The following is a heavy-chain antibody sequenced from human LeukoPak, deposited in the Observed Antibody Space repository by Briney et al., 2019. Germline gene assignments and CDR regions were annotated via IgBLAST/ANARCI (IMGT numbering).Heavy chain of an antibody. CDR2: ISWNSGNI. J-gene: IGHJ4*02. D-gene: IGHD3-22*01. Sequence: GGSLRLSCSASGFTFDDYAMHWVRQVPGKGPEWVSGISWNSGNIGYADSVKGRFTISRDNAKDSLYLQMNSLRAEDTALYYCAKGPYYYDSSGYLDYWGQGTLVTVSS. V-gene: IGHV3-9*01. CDR3: AKGPYYYDSSGYLDY. CDR1: GFTFDDYA.